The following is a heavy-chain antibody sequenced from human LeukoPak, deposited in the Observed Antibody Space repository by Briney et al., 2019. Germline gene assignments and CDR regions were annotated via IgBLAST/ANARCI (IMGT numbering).Heavy chain of an antibody. D-gene: IGHD1-26*01. CDR1: GYTFTGYY. CDR2: IIPIIGTA. V-gene: IGHV1-69*13. J-gene: IGHJ4*02. CDR3: ARDVVGAYGTKALDD. Sequence: SVKVSCKASGYTFTGYYMHWVRQAPGQGLEWMGGIIPIIGTADYIQKFQDRVTITADESTTTSYMELRSLRSDDTAVYYCARDVVGAYGTKALDDWGQGTLVTVSS.